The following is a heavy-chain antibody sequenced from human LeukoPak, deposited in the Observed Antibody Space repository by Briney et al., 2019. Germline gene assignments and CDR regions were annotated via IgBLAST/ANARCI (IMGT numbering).Heavy chain of an antibody. CDR3: ARDRIVGATEAFDI. CDR2: INPNSGGT. CDR1: GYTFTGYY. Sequence: ASVKVSCKASGYTFTGYYMHWVRQAPGQGLEWMGWINPNSGGTNYAQKFQGRVTMTRDTSISTAYMELSRLRSDDTAVYYCARDRIVGATEAFDIWGQGTMVTVSS. V-gene: IGHV1-2*02. D-gene: IGHD1-26*01. J-gene: IGHJ3*02.